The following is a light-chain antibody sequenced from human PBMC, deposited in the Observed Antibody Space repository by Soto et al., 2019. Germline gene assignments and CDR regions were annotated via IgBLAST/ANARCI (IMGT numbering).Light chain of an antibody. CDR1: SSDVGGYNY. V-gene: IGLV2-14*01. CDR2: DVS. J-gene: IGLJ1*01. Sequence: QSVLTQPASVSGSPGQSIAISCTGTSSDVGGYNYVSWYQQHPGKAPKLMIYDVSNRPSGVSNRFSGSKSGNMASLTISWLQAEDEDDYYCSSYTTSSTYVFGTGTKVTVL. CDR3: SSYTTSSTYV.